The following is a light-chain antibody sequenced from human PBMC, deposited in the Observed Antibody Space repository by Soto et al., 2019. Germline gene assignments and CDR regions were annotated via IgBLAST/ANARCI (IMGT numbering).Light chain of an antibody. J-gene: IGKJ4*01. V-gene: IGKV1-12*01. CDR2: AAS. CDR3: QQGDSFPFT. Sequence: DIQMPQYPSSVSASVGDRVTIPCRASQYISTWVAWYQQKPGKAPKLLISAASTLQSGVPRRFSGSGSGTDFTLIISSLQPEDFATYFCQQGDSFPFTFGGGTKVQIK. CDR1: QYISTW.